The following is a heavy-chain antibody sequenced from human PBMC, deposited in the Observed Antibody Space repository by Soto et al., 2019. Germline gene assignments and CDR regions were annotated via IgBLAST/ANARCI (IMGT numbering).Heavy chain of an antibody. V-gene: IGHV4-4*02. J-gene: IGHJ6*02. D-gene: IGHD6-19*01. CDR1: GGSISSSNW. Sequence: PSETLSLTCAVSGGSISSSNWWSWVRQPPGKGLEWIGEIYHSGSTNYNPSLKSRVTISVDKSKNQFSLKLSSVTAADTAVYYCARIAVAGNYYYGMDVWGQGTTVTVSS. CDR2: IYHSGST. CDR3: ARIAVAGNYYYGMDV.